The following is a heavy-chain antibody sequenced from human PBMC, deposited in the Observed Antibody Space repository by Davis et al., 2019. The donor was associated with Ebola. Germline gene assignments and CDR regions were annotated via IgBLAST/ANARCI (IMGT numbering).Heavy chain of an antibody. CDR1: GGSFSGYY. J-gene: IGHJ5*02. CDR3: AGHIGVTTSHLYLSGWFDP. V-gene: IGHV4-34*01. D-gene: IGHD2-15*01. Sequence: MPSETLSLTCAVYGGSFSGYYWSWIRQPPGKGLEWIGKISHSGSTNYNPSLKSRVTISVDTSKNQFSLNLSSVTAADTAVYYCAGHIGVTTSHLYLSGWFDPWGQGTLVTVSS. CDR2: ISHSGST.